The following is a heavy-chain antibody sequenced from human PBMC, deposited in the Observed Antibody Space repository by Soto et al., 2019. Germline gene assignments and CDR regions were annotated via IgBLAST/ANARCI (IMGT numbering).Heavy chain of an antibody. V-gene: IGHV3-7*01. CDR2: IKPDGSDK. J-gene: IGHJ4*02. Sequence: EVQLVESGGGLVQPGGSLRLSCAASGFTFRNYWMGWVRQTPDKGLEWVANIKPDGSDKYYVDSVKGRFTISRDNAKKSLYLQMNSLRAEDTAVDYCARENYFDYWGQGTLVNVSS. CDR3: ARENYFDY. CDR1: GFTFRNYW.